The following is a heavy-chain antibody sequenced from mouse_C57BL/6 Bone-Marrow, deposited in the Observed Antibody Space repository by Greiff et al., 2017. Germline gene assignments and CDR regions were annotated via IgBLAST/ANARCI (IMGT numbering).Heavy chain of an antibody. CDR2: IDPSDSYT. CDR1: GYTFTSYW. D-gene: IGHD1-1*01. V-gene: IGHV1-59*01. CDR3: ARAFSTVVAVDY. J-gene: IGHJ2*01. Sequence: QVHVKQSGAELVRPGTSVKLSCKASGYTFTSYWMHWVKQRPGQGLEWIGVIDPSDSYTNYNQKFKGKATLTVDTSSSTAYMQLGSLTSEDSAVYYCARAFSTVVAVDYWGQGTTLTVSS.